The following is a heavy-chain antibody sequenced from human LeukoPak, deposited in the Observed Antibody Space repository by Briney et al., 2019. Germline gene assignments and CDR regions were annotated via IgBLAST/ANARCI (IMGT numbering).Heavy chain of an antibody. J-gene: IGHJ4*02. Sequence: ASVKVSCKASGYTFTSYAMHWVRQAPGQRLEWMRWINAGNGNTKYSQKFQGRVTITRDTSASTAYMELSSLRSEDTAVYYRARGVHSSGYYPPDYWGQGTLVTVSS. CDR2: INAGNGNT. V-gene: IGHV1-3*01. CDR1: GYTFTSYA. CDR3: ARGVHSSGYYPPDY. D-gene: IGHD3-22*01.